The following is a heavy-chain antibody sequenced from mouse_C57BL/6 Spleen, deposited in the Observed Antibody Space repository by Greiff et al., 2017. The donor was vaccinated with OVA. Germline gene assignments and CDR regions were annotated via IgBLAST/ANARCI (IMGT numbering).Heavy chain of an antibody. CDR1: GYSFTGYY. Sequence: EVKLVESGPELVKPGASVKISCKASGYSFTGYYMNWVKQSPEKSLEWIGEINPSTGGTTYNQKFKANATLTVDKSSSTAYMQLKSLTSEDSAVYYCAPGYYAMDYWGQGTSVTVSS. V-gene: IGHV1-42*01. CDR3: APGYYAMDY. J-gene: IGHJ4*01. CDR2: INPSTGGT.